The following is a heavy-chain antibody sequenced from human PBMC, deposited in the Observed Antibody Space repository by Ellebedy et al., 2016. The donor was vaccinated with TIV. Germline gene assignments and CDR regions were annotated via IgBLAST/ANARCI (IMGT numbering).Heavy chain of an antibody. CDR3: ARDGQLLDTTLLFAMDV. V-gene: IGHV3-7*03. CDR2: VEKDGGAV. CDR1: GFLLRQYC. D-gene: IGHD1-1*01. Sequence: GESLKISCAASGFLLRQYCVTWVRHTPGKGPEWVATVEKDGGAVFFVDSLRGRFTISRDNAKNSLFLQMNSLRAEDTAVYYCARDGQLLDTTLLFAMDVWGQGTTVTVSS. J-gene: IGHJ6*02.